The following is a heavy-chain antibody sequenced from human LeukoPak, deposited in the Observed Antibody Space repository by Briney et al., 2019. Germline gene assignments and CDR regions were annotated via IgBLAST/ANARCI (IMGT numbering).Heavy chain of an antibody. CDR2: ISAYNGNT. CDR3: ALRYFDY. Sequence: QGLEWMGWISAYNGNTNYAQKLQGRVTMTTDTSTSTAYMELRSLRSDDTAVYYCALRYFDYWGQGTLVTVSS. V-gene: IGHV1-18*01. J-gene: IGHJ4*02.